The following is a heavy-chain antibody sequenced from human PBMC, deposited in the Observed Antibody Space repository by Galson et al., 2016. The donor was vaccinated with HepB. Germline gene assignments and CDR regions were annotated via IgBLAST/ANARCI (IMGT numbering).Heavy chain of an antibody. CDR1: GFKFDDFV. D-gene: IGHD1-26*01. CDR2: ISWDGARK. V-gene: IGHV3-9*01. Sequence: SLRLSCAASGFKFDDFVMYWVRQVPGKGLEWVSSISWDGARKAYADSVKGRFTVSRDNTRNSLYLQMNSLRLGDTALYYCAKGGLFSGHGDYWGQGSLVIVSS. CDR3: AKGGLFSGHGDY. J-gene: IGHJ4*02.